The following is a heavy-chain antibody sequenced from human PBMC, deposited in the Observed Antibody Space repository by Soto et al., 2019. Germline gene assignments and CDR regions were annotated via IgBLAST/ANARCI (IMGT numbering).Heavy chain of an antibody. V-gene: IGHV3-23*01. Sequence: EVQLLESGGGLVQPGGSLRLSCAASGFTFSSYAMSWVRQAPGKGLEWVSAISGSGGSTYYADSVKGRFTISRDNSKNTLYLQMNSPRTEDTAVYYCAKDVAVAGTCFDYWGQGTLVTVSS. CDR3: AKDVAVAGTCFDY. CDR2: ISGSGGST. J-gene: IGHJ4*02. CDR1: GFTFSSYA. D-gene: IGHD6-19*01.